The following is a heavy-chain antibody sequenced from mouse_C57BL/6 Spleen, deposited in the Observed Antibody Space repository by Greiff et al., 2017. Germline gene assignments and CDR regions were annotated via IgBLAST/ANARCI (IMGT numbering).Heavy chain of an antibody. CDR2: ISSGSSTI. V-gene: IGHV5-17*01. D-gene: IGHD1-1*01. Sequence: EVHLVESGGGLVKPGGSLKLSCAASGFTFSDYGMHWVRQAPEKGLEWVAYISSGSSTIYYADTVKGRFTISIDNAKNTLFLQMTSLRSEDTAMYYCARNYGSSLDYWGQGTTLTVSS. CDR3: ARNYGSSLDY. J-gene: IGHJ2*01. CDR1: GFTFSDYG.